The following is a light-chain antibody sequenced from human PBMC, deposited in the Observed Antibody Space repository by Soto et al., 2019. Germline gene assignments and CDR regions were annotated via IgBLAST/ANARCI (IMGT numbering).Light chain of an antibody. CDR1: SSDVGGSNY. J-gene: IGLJ3*02. CDR3: RSYTSSSKWV. Sequence: QSALTQPASVSGSPGQSITLSCTGTSSDVGGSNYVSWYQVYPGQAPKYMIYDISNRPSGVSNRFSGSKSGNTASLTISGLQAEDEADYYCRSYTSSSKWVFGGGTKLTVL. V-gene: IGLV2-14*01. CDR2: DIS.